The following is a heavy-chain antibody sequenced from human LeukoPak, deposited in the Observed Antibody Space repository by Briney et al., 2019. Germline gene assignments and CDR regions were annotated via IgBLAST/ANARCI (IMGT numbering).Heavy chain of an antibody. D-gene: IGHD3-10*01. CDR1: GFNFSTYS. CDR2: IDFTSTYI. CDR3: ARDESRVRGVIRDAFDF. V-gene: IGHV3-21*01. Sequence: GGSVRLSCAASGFNFSTYSMNWVRQAPGKGLEWVSSIDFTSTYIDYADSVKGRFAISRDNAKKSLYLQMNSLRVDDTAVYYCARDESRVRGVIRDAFDFWGQGTLVTVSS. J-gene: IGHJ3*01.